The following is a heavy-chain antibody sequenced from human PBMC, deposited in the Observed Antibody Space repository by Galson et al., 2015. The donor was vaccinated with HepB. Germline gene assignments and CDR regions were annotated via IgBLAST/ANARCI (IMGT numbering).Heavy chain of an antibody. J-gene: IGHJ6*02. Sequence: SLRLSCAASGFTFSSYSMNWVRQAPGKGLEWVSSISSSSSYIYYADSVKGRFTISRDNAKNSLYLQMNSLRAEDTAVYYCAGLSYTTRIYYYSYGMDVWGQGTPVTVSS. V-gene: IGHV3-21*01. CDR3: AGLSYTTRIYYYSYGMDV. D-gene: IGHD2-2*02. CDR2: ISSSSSYI. CDR1: GFTFSSYS.